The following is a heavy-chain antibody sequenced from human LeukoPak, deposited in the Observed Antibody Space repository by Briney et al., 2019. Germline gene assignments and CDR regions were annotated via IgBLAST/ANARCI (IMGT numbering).Heavy chain of an antibody. V-gene: IGHV4-4*09. Sequence: PSETLSLTCTVSGGSISSYYWSWIRQPPGKGLEWIGYIYTSGTTNYNPSLKSRVTISVDTSKNQFSLILSSVTAADTAVYYCARLTYSNSSPFDYWGQGTLVTGSS. CDR1: GGSISSYY. J-gene: IGHJ4*02. CDR3: ARLTYSNSSPFDY. CDR2: IYTSGTT. D-gene: IGHD6-6*01.